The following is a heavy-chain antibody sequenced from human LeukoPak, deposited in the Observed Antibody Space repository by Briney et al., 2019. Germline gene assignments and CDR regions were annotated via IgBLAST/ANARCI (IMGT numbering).Heavy chain of an antibody. V-gene: IGHV3-30*02. CDR2: ILYDGSKK. Sequence: GGSLRLSCAASGFTFSSYAMHWVRQAPGKGLEWVASILYDGSKKFYDDSVKGRFSIYRDNSNYTLYLQMNSLRVEDTAVFYCANFEGSSQAFHIWGQGTLVTVSS. CDR3: ANFEGSSQAFHI. CDR1: GFTFSSYA. J-gene: IGHJ3*02. D-gene: IGHD6-13*01.